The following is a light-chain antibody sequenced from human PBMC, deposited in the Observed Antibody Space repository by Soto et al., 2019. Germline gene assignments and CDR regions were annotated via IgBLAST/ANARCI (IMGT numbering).Light chain of an antibody. CDR1: SSNIGGNS. V-gene: IGLV1-40*01. CDR3: QSFDTNLNAVL. CDR2: DTI. J-gene: IGLJ2*01. Sequence: QSVMTQPPSVSAAPGQKVTISCSGSSSNIGGNSVSWYQQLPGTAPKLLIFDTINRPSGVPGRFSGSKSGASASLAITGLLPEDEADFFCQSFDTNLNAVLFGGGTKLTVL.